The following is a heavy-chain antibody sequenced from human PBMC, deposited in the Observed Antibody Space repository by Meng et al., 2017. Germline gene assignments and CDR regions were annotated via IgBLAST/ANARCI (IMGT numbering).Heavy chain of an antibody. D-gene: IGHD7-27*01. Sequence: VQLEQGGGKRKEPVSPVKGSCQTSGGTFSSYALSWVRQALVQGVVWLEVIIPIFGRATYEQQCQGRVTITADKSTSTAYMELSSLRSEDTALYYCASNDGTGDRTGGDYWGQGTLVTVSS. CDR1: GGTFSSYA. V-gene: IGHV1-69*06. CDR2: IIPIFGRA. J-gene: IGHJ4*02. CDR3: ASNDGTGDRTGGDY.